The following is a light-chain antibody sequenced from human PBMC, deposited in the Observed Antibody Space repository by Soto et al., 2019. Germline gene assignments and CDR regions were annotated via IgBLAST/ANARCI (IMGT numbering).Light chain of an antibody. CDR3: SSYAGSNNLP. CDR1: SSDVGAYNY. J-gene: IGLJ3*02. V-gene: IGLV2-8*01. CDR2: EVT. Sequence: QSVLTQPPSASGSPGQSVTISCTGSSSDVGAYNYVSWYQQHPGKAPKLMIYEVTNRPSGVPDRFSGSKSGNTASLTVSGLQAEDEADYYCSSYAGSNNLPFGGGTKLTVL.